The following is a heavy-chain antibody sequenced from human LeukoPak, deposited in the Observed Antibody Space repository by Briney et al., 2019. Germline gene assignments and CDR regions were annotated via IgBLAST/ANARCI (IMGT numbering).Heavy chain of an antibody. Sequence: SQTLSLTCSVSGASISNGVYYWSWIRQHPGKGLEWIGNIYNSGNTYYNPSLKSRITISVDTSKNQFSLKLRSVTAADTAVYYCAVYVDYGFDPWGQGTLVTVSS. V-gene: IGHV4-31*03. CDR2: IYNSGNT. D-gene: IGHD4-17*01. CDR3: AVYVDYGFDP. J-gene: IGHJ5*02. CDR1: GASISNGVYY.